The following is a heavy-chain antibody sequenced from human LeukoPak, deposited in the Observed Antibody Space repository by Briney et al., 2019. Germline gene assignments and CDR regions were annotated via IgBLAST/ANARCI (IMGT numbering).Heavy chain of an antibody. CDR3: AKDLEWELLRYYFDY. J-gene: IGHJ4*02. V-gene: IGHV3-23*01. D-gene: IGHD1-26*01. CDR2: ISGSGGST. Sequence: QSGGSLRLSCAASGFTFSSYAMSWVRQAPGKGLEWVSAISGSGGSTYYADSVKGRFTISRDNSKNTLYLQMNSLRAEDTAVYYCAKDLEWELLRYYFDYWGQGTLVTVSS. CDR1: GFTFSSYA.